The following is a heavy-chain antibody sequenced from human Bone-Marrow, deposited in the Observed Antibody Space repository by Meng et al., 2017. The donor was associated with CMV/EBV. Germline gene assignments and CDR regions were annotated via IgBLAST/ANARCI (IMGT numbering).Heavy chain of an antibody. V-gene: IGHV1-18*01. CDR3: ARDRTVTIFGVVNRGPWFDP. CDR2: ISAYNGNT. J-gene: IGHJ5*02. Sequence: ASVKVSCKASGYTFTSYGISWVRQAPGQGLEWMGWISAYNGNTNYAQKLQGRVTMTTDTSTSTAYMELRSLRSDDTAVYYCARDRTVTIFGVVNRGPWFDPCGQGTLVTVSS. CDR1: GYTFTSYG. D-gene: IGHD3-3*01.